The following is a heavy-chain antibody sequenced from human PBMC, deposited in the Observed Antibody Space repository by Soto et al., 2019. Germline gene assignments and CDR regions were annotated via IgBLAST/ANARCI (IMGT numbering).Heavy chain of an antibody. CDR1: GFTFSSYG. CDR3: ARDQGADTGTTADY. V-gene: IGHV3-33*01. D-gene: IGHD1-1*01. CDR2: IWYDGSNK. J-gene: IGHJ4*02. Sequence: GGSLRLSCAASGFTFSSYGMHWVRQAPGKGLEWVAVIWYDGSNKYYADSVKGRFTISRDNSKNTLYLQMNSLRAEDTAVYYCARDQGADTGTTADYWGQGTLVTVSS.